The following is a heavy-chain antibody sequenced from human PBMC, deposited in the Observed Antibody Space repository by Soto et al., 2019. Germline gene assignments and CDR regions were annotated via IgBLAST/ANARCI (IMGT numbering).Heavy chain of an antibody. J-gene: IGHJ4*02. CDR3: ARDVSDSAWGTYRMIDS. CDR1: GGSITSGYF. CDR2: IYHSGIT. D-gene: IGHD3-16*02. V-gene: IGHV4-31*03. Sequence: SLWLTCSVSGGSITSGYFWTWVRQHSTRGLEWIGYIYHSGITYYNPSFRSRVIMSVDTSKSQFSVQVTSVTAADTAIYYCARDVSDSAWGTYRMIDSCSQRTLVTVSS.